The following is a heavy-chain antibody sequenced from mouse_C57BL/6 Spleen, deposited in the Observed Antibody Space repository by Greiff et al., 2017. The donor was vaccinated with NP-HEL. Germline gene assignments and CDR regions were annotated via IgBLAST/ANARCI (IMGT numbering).Heavy chain of an antibody. CDR3: ARSYYGNYPYAMDY. J-gene: IGHJ4*01. CDR2: IHPNSGST. V-gene: IGHV1-64*01. Sequence: QVHVKQPGAELVKPGASVKLSCKASGYTFTSYWMHWVKQRPGQGLEWIGMIHPNSGSTNYNEKFKSKATLTVDKSSSTAYMQLSSLTSEDSAVYYCARSYYGNYPYAMDYWGQGTSVTVSS. D-gene: IGHD2-1*01. CDR1: GYTFTSYW.